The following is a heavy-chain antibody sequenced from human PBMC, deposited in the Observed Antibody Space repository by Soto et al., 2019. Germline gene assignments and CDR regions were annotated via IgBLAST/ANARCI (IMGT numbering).Heavy chain of an antibody. V-gene: IGHV5-51*01. Sequence: GESLKISCQGSGYSFSTYWIGWVRQMPGKGLEWMGIIYPGDSDTRYSPSFQGQVTISADKSISTAYLQWSSLKASDTAMYYCASSKNSGSDDAFDIWGQGTMVTVSS. CDR3: ASSKNSGSDDAFDI. CDR2: IYPGDSDT. CDR1: GYSFSTYW. D-gene: IGHD3-10*01. J-gene: IGHJ3*02.